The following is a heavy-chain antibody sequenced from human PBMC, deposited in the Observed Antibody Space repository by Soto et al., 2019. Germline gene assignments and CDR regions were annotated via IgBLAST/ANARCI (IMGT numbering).Heavy chain of an antibody. Sequence: GGSLRLSCSASGFTFSSYAMSWVRQAQGKGLEWVSAISGSGGSTYYADSVKGRFTISRDNSKNTLYLQMNSLRAEDTAVYYCAKNVWGITIFGGMDVWGQGTTVTVSS. CDR3: AKNVWGITIFGGMDV. V-gene: IGHV3-23*01. J-gene: IGHJ6*02. CDR2: ISGSGGST. CDR1: GFTFSSYA. D-gene: IGHD3-9*01.